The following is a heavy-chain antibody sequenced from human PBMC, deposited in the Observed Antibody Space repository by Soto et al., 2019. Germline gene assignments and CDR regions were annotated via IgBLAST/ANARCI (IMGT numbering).Heavy chain of an antibody. Sequence: SETLSLTCTVSGYSISNGYYWGWIRQSPEKGLEWIGTIYHSGTTYYNPSLKSRVTISEDTSRNQLSLRLSSVTAADTAVYYCARGTTRNRRGYSNGYSLAYWGQGTLVTVSS. CDR2: IYHSGTT. J-gene: IGHJ4*02. V-gene: IGHV4-38-2*02. CDR1: GYSISNGYY. D-gene: IGHD5-18*01. CDR3: ARGTTRNRRGYSNGYSLAY.